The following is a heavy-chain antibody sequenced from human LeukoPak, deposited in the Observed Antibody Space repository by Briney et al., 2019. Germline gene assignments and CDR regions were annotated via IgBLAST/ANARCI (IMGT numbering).Heavy chain of an antibody. CDR3: ARRTGYYDGFDY. CDR2: IYYSGST. CDR1: GGSISSSSYY. D-gene: IGHD3/OR15-3a*01. Sequence: SETLSLTCTVSGGSISSSSYYWGWIRQPPGKGLEWIGYIYYSGSTNYNPSLKSRVTISVDTSKNQFSLKLSSVTAADTAVYYCARRTGYYDGFDYWGQGTLVTVSS. V-gene: IGHV4-61*05. J-gene: IGHJ4*02.